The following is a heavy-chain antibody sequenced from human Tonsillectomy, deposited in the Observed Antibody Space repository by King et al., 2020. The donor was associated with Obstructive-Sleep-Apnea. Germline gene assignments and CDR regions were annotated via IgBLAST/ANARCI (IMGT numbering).Heavy chain of an antibody. CDR1: GGSISSGGYY. CDR2: IYYRGST. D-gene: IGHD4-17*01. CDR3: ASGFNTVTTNADPFDY. Sequence: QLQESGPGLVKPSQTLSLTCTVSGGSISSGGYYWSWIRQHPGKGLEWIGYIYYRGSTYYNPSLKSRVTISVDTSQNQFSLKLSSVTATDTAVYYCASGFNTVTTNADPFDYWGQGTLVTVSS. J-gene: IGHJ4*02. V-gene: IGHV4-31*03.